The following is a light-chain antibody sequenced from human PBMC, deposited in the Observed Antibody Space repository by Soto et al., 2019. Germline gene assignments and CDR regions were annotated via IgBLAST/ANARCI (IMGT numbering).Light chain of an antibody. V-gene: IGKV3-11*01. J-gene: IGKJ3*01. CDR3: QQRSNWPLT. CDR2: DAS. CDR1: QSVSSY. Sequence: DIVLTQSPATLSLSPGDRATLCCRASQSVSSYLVWFQQKPGQAPRLLIYDASTRATGIPARFSGSGSGTDFTLTISSLEPEDFAVYYCQQRSNWPLTFGPGTKVDIK.